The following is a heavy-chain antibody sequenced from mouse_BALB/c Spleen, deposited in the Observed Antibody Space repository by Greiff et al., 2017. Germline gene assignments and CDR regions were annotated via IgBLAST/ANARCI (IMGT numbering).Heavy chain of an antibody. V-gene: IGHV5-12-1*01. CDR1: GFAFSSYD. Sequence: EVKLMESGGGLVKPGGSLKLSCAASGFAFSSYDMSWVRQTPEKRLEWVAYISSGGGSTYYPDTVKGRFTISRDNAKNTLYLQMSSLKSEDTAMYYCARQRGLEYGNYGPYAMDYWGQGTSVTVSS. CDR3: ARQRGLEYGNYGPYAMDY. J-gene: IGHJ4*01. D-gene: IGHD2-10*02. CDR2: ISSGGGST.